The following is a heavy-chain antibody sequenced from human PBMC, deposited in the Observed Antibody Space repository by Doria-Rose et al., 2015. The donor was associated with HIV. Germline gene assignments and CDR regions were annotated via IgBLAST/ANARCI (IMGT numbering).Heavy chain of an antibody. Sequence: VQLVQSGGGLVKPGGSLRLSCAASGFTFSSYSMNWVRQAPGKGLEWVSSISSSSSYIYYADSVKGRFTISRDNAKNSLDLQMNSLGAEDTAVYYCARGSPTSVPGIKGGGDYWGQGTLVTVSS. CDR3: ARGSPTSVPGIKGGGDY. J-gene: IGHJ4*02. D-gene: IGHD3-10*01. CDR2: ISSSSSYI. CDR1: GFTFSSYS. V-gene: IGHV3-21*03.